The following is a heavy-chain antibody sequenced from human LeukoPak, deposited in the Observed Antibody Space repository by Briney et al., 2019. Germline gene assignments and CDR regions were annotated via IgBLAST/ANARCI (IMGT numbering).Heavy chain of an antibody. D-gene: IGHD3-3*01. CDR1: GYTFTSYY. J-gene: IGHJ4*02. CDR3: ARVGVAGYFDY. CDR2: IIPIFGTA. Sequence: GASVKVSCKASGYTFTSYYMHWVRQAPGQGLEWMGGIIPIFGTANYAQKFQGRVTITTDESTSTAYMELSSLRSEDTAVYYCARVGVAGYFDYWGQGTLVTVSS. V-gene: IGHV1-69*05.